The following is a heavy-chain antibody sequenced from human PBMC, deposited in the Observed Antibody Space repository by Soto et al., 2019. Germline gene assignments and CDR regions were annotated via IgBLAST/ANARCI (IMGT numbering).Heavy chain of an antibody. CDR1: GYTFTSYG. V-gene: IGHV1-18*01. Sequence: ASVKVSCKASGYTFTSYGISWVRQAPGQGLEWMGWISAYNGNTNYAQKLQGRVTMTTDTSTSTAYMELRSLRSDDTAVYYCARVVRVSYGSGRVYYYYYMDVWGKGTTVTVSS. D-gene: IGHD3-10*01. CDR3: ARVVRVSYGSGRVYYYYYMDV. J-gene: IGHJ6*03. CDR2: ISAYNGNT.